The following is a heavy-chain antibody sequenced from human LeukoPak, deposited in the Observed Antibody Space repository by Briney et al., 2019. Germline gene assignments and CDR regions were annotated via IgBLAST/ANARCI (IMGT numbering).Heavy chain of an antibody. V-gene: IGHV3-23*01. CDR2: IIENGGET. CDR1: GFTFNKFA. CDR3: ARDQVLLGMDV. J-gene: IGHJ6*02. Sequence: PGGSLRLSCAASGFTFNKFAMSWVRQAPGKGLEWVSGIIENGGETYYADSVKGRFTISRDNAKNSLYLQMNSLRAEDTAVYYCARDQVLLGMDVWGQGTTVTVSS. D-gene: IGHD3-16*01.